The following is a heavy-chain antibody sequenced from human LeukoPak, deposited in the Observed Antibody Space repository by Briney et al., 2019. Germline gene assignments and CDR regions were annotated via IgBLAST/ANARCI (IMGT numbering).Heavy chain of an antibody. CDR1: GYTFTSYD. J-gene: IGHJ5*02. D-gene: IGHD1-26*01. Sequence: ASVKVSCKASGYTFTSYDINWVRQATGQGLEWMGWMNPNSGNTGYAQKFQGRVTITTDESTSTAYMELSSLRSEDTAVYYCARGVGYSGSYLGSLNWFDPWGQGTLVTVSS. CDR2: MNPNSGNT. V-gene: IGHV1-8*01. CDR3: ARGVGYSGSYLGSLNWFDP.